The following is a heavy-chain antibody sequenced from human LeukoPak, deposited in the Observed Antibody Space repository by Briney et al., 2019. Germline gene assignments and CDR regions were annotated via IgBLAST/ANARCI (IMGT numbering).Heavy chain of an antibody. CDR3: ARVYSYERSFDS. D-gene: IGHD5-18*01. V-gene: IGHV3-23*01. Sequence: AGGSLRLSCAASGFTFSSYAMSWVRQAPGKGLEWVSAISGSGGSTYYADSVKGRFTISRDNSKNTLYLQMNSLRAEDTAVYYCARVYSYERSFDSWGQGTLVTVSS. CDR1: GFTFSSYA. J-gene: IGHJ4*02. CDR2: ISGSGGST.